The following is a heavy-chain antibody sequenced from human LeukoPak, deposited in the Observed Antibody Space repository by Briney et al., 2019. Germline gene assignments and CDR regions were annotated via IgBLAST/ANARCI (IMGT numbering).Heavy chain of an antibody. CDR3: ARKNRDAFDI. CDR1: GFTFSSYS. Sequence: PGGSVRLSCAASGFTFSSYSMNWVRQAPGKALEWVSYISSSGGTIYYADSVRGRFTISRDNAKNSLYLQMNSLRAEDTAVYYCARKNRDAFDIWGQGTMVTVSS. D-gene: IGHD2/OR15-2a*01. CDR2: ISSSGGTI. V-gene: IGHV3-48*04. J-gene: IGHJ3*02.